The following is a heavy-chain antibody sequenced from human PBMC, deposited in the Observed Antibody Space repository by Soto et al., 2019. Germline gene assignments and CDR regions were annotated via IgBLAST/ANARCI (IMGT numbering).Heavy chain of an antibody. J-gene: IGHJ4*02. CDR2: IYSGGNP. CDR3: ARGPNSDC. CDR1: GFSVGGNY. Sequence: GGSLRLSCAASGFSVGGNYMSWVRQAPGKGLELVSLIYSGGNPFYADSMRGRFTLSRDNSNNMLYLQMDSLRAEDTAVYYCARGPNSDCWGQGTLVTVSS. V-gene: IGHV3-53*01. D-gene: IGHD2-21*01.